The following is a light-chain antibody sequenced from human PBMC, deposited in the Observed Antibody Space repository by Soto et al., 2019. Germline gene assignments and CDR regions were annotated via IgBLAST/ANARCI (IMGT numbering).Light chain of an antibody. CDR2: DAS. V-gene: IGKV3-11*01. J-gene: IGKJ4*01. CDR3: QQRSDWHLT. CDR1: QSVSSY. Sequence: EIVLTQSPATLSLSPGERVTLSCRASQSVSSYFAWYQQKPGLAPRLLIYDASTRAAGIPARFSGSGSGTDFTLTISSLEPDDFAVYYCQQRSDWHLTFGGGTKVEIK.